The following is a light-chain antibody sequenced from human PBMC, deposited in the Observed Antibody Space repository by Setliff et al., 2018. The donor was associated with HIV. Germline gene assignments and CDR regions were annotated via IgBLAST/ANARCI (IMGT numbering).Light chain of an antibody. Sequence: QSALAQPASVSGSPGQSITISCTGTSSDVGGYNYVSWYQQHPDRAPKLMIYEVSHRPSGVSNRFSGSKSGNTASLTISGLQAEDEADYYCTSYTSRGTVVFGGGTKVTVL. J-gene: IGLJ2*01. V-gene: IGLV2-14*01. CDR2: EVS. CDR3: TSYTSRGTVV. CDR1: SSDVGGYNY.